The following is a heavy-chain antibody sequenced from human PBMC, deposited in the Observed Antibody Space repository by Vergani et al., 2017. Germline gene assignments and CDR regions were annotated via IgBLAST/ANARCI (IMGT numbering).Heavy chain of an antibody. Sequence: QVQLVQSGAEVKKPGSSVKVSCKASGGTFSSYAISWVRQAPGQGLEWMGRIIPIFGTANYAQKFQGRVTITADESTSTAYMELSSLGSEDTAVYYCARRCGGDCSNYYYYGMDVWGQGTTVTVS. V-gene: IGHV1-69*13. CDR3: ARRCGGDCSNYYYYGMDV. D-gene: IGHD2-21*02. J-gene: IGHJ6*02. CDR1: GGTFSSYA. CDR2: IIPIFGTA.